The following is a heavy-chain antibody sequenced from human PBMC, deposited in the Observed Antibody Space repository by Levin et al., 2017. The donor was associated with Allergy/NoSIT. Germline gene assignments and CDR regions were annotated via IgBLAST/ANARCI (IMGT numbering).Heavy chain of an antibody. CDR3: ARDLVGGIVVVPAANYYYGMDV. J-gene: IGHJ6*02. D-gene: IGHD2-2*01. CDR1: GYTFTGYY. CDR2: INPNSGGT. Sequence: LVASVKVSCKASGYTFTGYYMHWVRQAPGQGLEWMGWINPNSGGTNYAQKFQGRVTMTRDTSISTAYMELSRLRSDDTAVYYCARDLVGGIVVVPAANYYYGMDVWGQGTTVTVSS. V-gene: IGHV1-2*03.